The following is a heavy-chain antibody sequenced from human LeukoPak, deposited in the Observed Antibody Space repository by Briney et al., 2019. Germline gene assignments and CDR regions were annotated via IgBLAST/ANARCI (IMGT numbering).Heavy chain of an antibody. J-gene: IGHJ4*02. CDR2: ISESGDNR. CDR1: GFTFSNYA. D-gene: IGHD6-13*01. CDR3: ARDLPMGPRKEIAAPYY. Sequence: GGSLRLSCAASGFTFSNYAMSWVRQAPGKGLEWVSGISESGDNRNHADSVKGRFTISRDNSKNTLYLQMNSLRAEDTAVYYCARDLPMGPRKEIAAPYYWGQGTLVTVSS. V-gene: IGHV3-23*01.